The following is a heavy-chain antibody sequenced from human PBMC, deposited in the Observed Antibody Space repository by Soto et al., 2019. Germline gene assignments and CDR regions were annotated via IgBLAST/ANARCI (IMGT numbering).Heavy chain of an antibody. CDR3: ARVKKVFWSGSWFGP. Sequence: ASVKVSCKASGYTFTSYGISWVRQVPGQGLEWMGWISAYNGNTNYAQKLQGRVTMTTDTSTSTAYMELRSLRSDDTAVYYCARVKKVFWSGSWFGPLGQGTLVTVSS. CDR2: ISAYNGNT. CDR1: GYTFTSYG. V-gene: IGHV1-18*04. D-gene: IGHD3-3*01. J-gene: IGHJ5*02.